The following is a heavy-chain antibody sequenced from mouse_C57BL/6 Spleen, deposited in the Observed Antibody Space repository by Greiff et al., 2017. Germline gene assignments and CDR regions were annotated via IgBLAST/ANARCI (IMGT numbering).Heavy chain of an antibody. CDR3: TEGYDWDWYFDV. CDR2: IRLKSDNYAT. D-gene: IGHD2-2*01. CDR1: GFTFSNYW. Sequence: VQLKESGGGLVQPGGSMKLSCVASGFTFSNYWMNWVRQSPEKGLEWVAQIRLKSDNYATHYAESVKGRFTISRDDSKSSVYLQMNNLRAEDTGIYYCTEGYDWDWYFDVWGTGTTVTVSS. J-gene: IGHJ1*03. V-gene: IGHV6-3*01.